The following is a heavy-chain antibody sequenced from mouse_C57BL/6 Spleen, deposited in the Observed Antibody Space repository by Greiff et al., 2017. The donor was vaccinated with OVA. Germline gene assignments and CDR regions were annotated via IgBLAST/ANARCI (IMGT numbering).Heavy chain of an antibody. Sequence: SGYTFTDYYMNWVKQSHGKSLEWIGDINPNNGGTSYNQKFKGKATLTVDKSSSTAYMELRSLTSEDSAVYYCARSGAGGTWAYWGQGTLVTVSA. CDR1: GYTFTDYY. D-gene: IGHD1-1*02. CDR3: ARSGAGGTWAY. CDR2: INPNNGGT. J-gene: IGHJ3*01. V-gene: IGHV1-26*01.